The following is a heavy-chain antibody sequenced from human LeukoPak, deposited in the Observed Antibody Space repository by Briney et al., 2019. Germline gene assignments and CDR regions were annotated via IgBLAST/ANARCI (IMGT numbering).Heavy chain of an antibody. J-gene: IGHJ3*02. V-gene: IGHV1-2*02. CDR2: INPNSGGT. CDR1: GYTFTGYY. D-gene: IGHD6-19*01. Sequence: GASVKVSCKASGYTFTGYYMHWVRQAPGQGLEWMGWINPNSGGTNYAQKFQGRVTMTRDTSISTAYMELSRLRSDDTAVYYCARVWAWQWLGGAFDIWGQGTMVTVSS. CDR3: ARVWAWQWLGGAFDI.